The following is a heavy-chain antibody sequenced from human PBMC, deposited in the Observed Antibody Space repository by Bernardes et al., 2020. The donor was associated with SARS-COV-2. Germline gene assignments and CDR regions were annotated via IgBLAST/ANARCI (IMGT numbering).Heavy chain of an antibody. J-gene: IGHJ4*02. CDR1: GFTFRNYA. CDR2: ISINGDHT. D-gene: IGHD6-19*01. CDR3: VKGSVAVAGVDY. Sequence: VWSLRLSCSVSGFTFRNYAMHWVRQAPGKGLEYVSAISINGDHTFYVDSVKGRFIISRDDSNDMLYLQMSSLRVEDTAIYFCVKGSVAVAGVDYWGQGTRVTVSS. V-gene: IGHV3-64D*06.